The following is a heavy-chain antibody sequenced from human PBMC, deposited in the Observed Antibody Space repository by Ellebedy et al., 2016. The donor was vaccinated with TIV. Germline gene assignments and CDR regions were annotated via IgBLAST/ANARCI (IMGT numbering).Heavy chain of an antibody. V-gene: IGHV3-23*01. CDR2: ISGSGVST. D-gene: IGHD3-3*01. J-gene: IGHJ4*02. CDR3: AKATDDFWSGSPNYYFDY. CDR1: GFTFTNYA. Sequence: GESLKISXAVSGFTFTNYAMAWVRQAPGKGLEWVSTISGSGVSTYYADSVKGRFTISRDNSKNTLYLQMNSLRAEDAAVYYCAKATDDFWSGSPNYYFDYWGQGTLVTVSS.